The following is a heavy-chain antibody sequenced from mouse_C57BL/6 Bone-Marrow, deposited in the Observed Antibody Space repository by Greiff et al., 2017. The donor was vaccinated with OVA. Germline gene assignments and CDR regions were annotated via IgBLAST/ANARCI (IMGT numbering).Heavy chain of an antibody. Sequence: VQLQQSGTELVKPGASVKLSCKASGYTFTSYWMHWVKQRPGQGLEWIGNINPSNGGTNYNEKFKSKATLTVDKSSSTAYMQRSSLTSEDSAVYDCARPWLLYAMDYWGQGTSVTVSS. CDR2: INPSNGGT. CDR3: ARPWLLYAMDY. CDR1: GYTFTSYW. V-gene: IGHV1-53*01. J-gene: IGHJ4*01. D-gene: IGHD2-3*01.